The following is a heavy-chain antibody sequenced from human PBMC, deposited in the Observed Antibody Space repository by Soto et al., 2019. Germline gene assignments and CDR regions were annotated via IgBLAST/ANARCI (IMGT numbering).Heavy chain of an antibody. J-gene: IGHJ5*01. CDR2: IYHTGST. D-gene: IGHD2-2*02. V-gene: IGHV4-30-2*01. Sequence: PSGSLSITCAVSGGTISSCGFSWSWIRQPPGKGLEWIGYIYHTGSTYYNPSLKSRVTISVDRSKNQFSLKLSSVTAADTAVYYCARVGCGRPSCYTRGFDPWGQGTLVTVSS. CDR1: GGTISSCGFS. CDR3: ARVGCGRPSCYTRGFDP.